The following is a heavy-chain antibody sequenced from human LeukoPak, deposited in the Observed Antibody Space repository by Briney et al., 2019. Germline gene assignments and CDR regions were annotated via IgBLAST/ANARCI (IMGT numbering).Heavy chain of an antibody. CDR3: ARGTSYYYDSSGWYFDY. Sequence: ASVKVSCKAAGYTFVSHGISWVRLAPGQGLEWMGWISAYNGDTKYAQKFQARVTMTRDTSTSTVYMELSSLRSEDTAVYYCARGTSYYYDSSGWYFDYWGQGTLVTVSS. CDR1: GYTFVSHG. V-gene: IGHV1-18*01. D-gene: IGHD3-22*01. J-gene: IGHJ4*02. CDR2: ISAYNGDT.